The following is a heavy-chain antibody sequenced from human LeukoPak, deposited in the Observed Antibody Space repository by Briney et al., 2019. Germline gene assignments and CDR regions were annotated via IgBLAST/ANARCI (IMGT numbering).Heavy chain of an antibody. CDR1: GGSISSYY. CDR2: IYYSGST. V-gene: IGHV4-59*01. CDR3: ARAGQYNWNYEAAFDI. D-gene: IGHD1-7*01. J-gene: IGHJ3*02. Sequence: SETLSLTCTVSGGSISSYYWSWIRQPPGKGLEWIGYIYYSGSTNYNPSLKSRVTISVDTSKNQFSLKLSSVTAADTAVYYCARAGQYNWNYEAAFDIWGQGTMVTVSS.